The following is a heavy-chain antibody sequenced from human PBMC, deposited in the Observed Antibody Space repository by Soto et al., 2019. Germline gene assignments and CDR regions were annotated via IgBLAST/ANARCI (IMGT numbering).Heavy chain of an antibody. CDR1: GYTFTDYY. D-gene: IGHD2-15*01. V-gene: IGHV1-2*02. Sequence: ASVKVSCKTSGYTFTDYYMHWVRQAPGQGFEWVGGINPKSGGPKYVPKFQGKVTVTRDTSTSTAYMELNRLTSDDTAVYYCASEDCRNTNCLKGFDYWGQGTLVTVSS. J-gene: IGHJ4*02. CDR3: ASEDCRNTNCLKGFDY. CDR2: INPKSGGP.